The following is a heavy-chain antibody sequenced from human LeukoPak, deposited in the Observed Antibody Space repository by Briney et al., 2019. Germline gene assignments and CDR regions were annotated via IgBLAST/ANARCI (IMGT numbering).Heavy chain of an antibody. Sequence: GGSLRLSCAASGFTFSSYGMHWVRQAPGKGLEWVAVIWYDGSNKYYADSVKGRFTISRDNSKNTLYLQMKSLRAEDTAVYYCARASMGIDVWGQGTTVTVSS. CDR1: GFTFSSYG. CDR2: IWYDGSNK. V-gene: IGHV3-33*01. J-gene: IGHJ6*02. CDR3: ARASMGIDV. D-gene: IGHD2/OR15-2a*01.